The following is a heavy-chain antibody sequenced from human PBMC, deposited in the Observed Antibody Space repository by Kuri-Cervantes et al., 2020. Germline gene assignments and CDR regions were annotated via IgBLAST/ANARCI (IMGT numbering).Heavy chain of an antibody. D-gene: IGHD6-13*01. J-gene: IGHJ6*02. CDR1: GFTFSNYW. V-gene: IGHV3-7*01. CDR3: AREGAGYSSSWYSSGPRSYYYYYGMDV. Sequence: GESLKISCAASGFTFSNYWMSWVRQAPGKGLEWVANTKYDESEKYYVDSVKGRFTISRDNAKDSLYLQMNNLRAEDTAVYYCAREGAGYSSSWYSSGPRSYYYYYGMDVWGQGTTVTVSS. CDR2: TKYDESEK.